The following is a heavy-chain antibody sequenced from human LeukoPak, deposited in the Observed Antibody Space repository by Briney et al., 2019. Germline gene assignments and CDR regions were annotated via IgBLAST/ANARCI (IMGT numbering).Heavy chain of an antibody. V-gene: IGHV4-39*07. Sequence: PSETLSLTCTVSGGSISSSSYYWGWIRQPPGKGLEWIGSIYYSGSTYYNPSLKSRVTISVDTSKNQFSLKLSSVTAADTAVYYCASSNTLTGTLDYWGQGTLVTVSS. CDR2: IYYSGST. D-gene: IGHD1/OR15-1a*01. CDR1: GGSISSSSYY. CDR3: ASSNTLTGTLDY. J-gene: IGHJ4*02.